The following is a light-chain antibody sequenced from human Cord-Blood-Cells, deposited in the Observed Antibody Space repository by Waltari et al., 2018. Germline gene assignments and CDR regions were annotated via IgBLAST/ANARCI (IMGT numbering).Light chain of an antibody. Sequence: QSVLTQPPSASGTPGQRVTIPCSGCRPKLGGNTVNWYQQLPATAPKHLIYSKNQRPSGVPDLFSGSKSGTSASLAISGLQSEDEADYYCAAWDDSLNGWVFGGGTKLTVL. CDR2: SKN. J-gene: IGLJ3*02. CDR1: RPKLGGNT. CDR3: AAWDDSLNGWV. V-gene: IGLV1-44*01.